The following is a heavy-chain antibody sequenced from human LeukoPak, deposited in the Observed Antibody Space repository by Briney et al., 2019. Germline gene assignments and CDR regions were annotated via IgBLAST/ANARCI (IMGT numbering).Heavy chain of an antibody. Sequence: AGGSLRLSCAASGFTFSSYWMHWVRHAPGKGLVWVSRINSDGSSTSYADSVKGRFTISRDNAKNTLYLQMNSLRAEDTAVYYCARDGNSPNHPPFDYWGQGTLVTVSS. CDR3: ARDGNSPNHPPFDY. J-gene: IGHJ4*02. D-gene: IGHD4-23*01. V-gene: IGHV3-74*01. CDR2: INSDGSST. CDR1: GFTFSSYW.